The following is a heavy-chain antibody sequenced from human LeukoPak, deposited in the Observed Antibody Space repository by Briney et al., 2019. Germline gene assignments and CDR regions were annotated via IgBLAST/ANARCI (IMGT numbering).Heavy chain of an antibody. V-gene: IGHV3-23*01. CDR1: GLTFNNDA. CDR2: ISGSGDTT. J-gene: IGHJ6*03. CDR3: AKDRAPMDV. Sequence: GGSLRLSCAASGLTFNNDAMNWVRQAPGKGLEWVSAISGSGDTTSYADSVKGRFTISRDNSKNTLYLQMNNLRAEDTAVYYCAKDRAPMDVWGKGTTVTVSS.